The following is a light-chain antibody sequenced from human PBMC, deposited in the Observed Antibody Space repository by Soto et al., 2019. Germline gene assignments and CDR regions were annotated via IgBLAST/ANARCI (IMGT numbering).Light chain of an antibody. CDR2: AAS. J-gene: IGKJ5*01. CDR3: QQNYNTLIT. CDR1: QDISTY. Sequence: SQLSQSPSSLSASVGDRVTITCRASQDISTYLAWYQQEPGKAPKLLIYAASSLQSGVPSRFSGSGSGTDFTLTISSLQPEDFTTYYCQQNYNTLITFGQGTRLEIK. V-gene: IGKV1-39*01.